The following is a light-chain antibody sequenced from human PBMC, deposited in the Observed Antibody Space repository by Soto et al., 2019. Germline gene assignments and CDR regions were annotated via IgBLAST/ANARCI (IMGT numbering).Light chain of an antibody. Sequence: EIVMTQSPATLSVSPGERATLSCRASQSVSSNLPWYQQKPGQAPRLLIYGASTRATGIPARFSGSGSGTEFTLTISRLQSEDFAVYYCQQYNNWPPLTFGGGTKVEIK. CDR2: GAS. J-gene: IGKJ4*01. CDR1: QSVSSN. V-gene: IGKV3-15*01. CDR3: QQYNNWPPLT.